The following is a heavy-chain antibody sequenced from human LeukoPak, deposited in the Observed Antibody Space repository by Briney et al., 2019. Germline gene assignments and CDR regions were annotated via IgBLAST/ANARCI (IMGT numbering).Heavy chain of an antibody. CDR3: ASTVEMATITYDY. CDR1: GGSFSGYY. Sequence: KPSETLSLTCAVYGGSFSGYYWSWIRQPPGKGLEWIGEINHSGSTNYNPSLKSRVTISVDTSKNQFSLKLSSVTAADTAVYYCASTVEMATITYDYWGQGTLVTVSS. J-gene: IGHJ4*02. D-gene: IGHD5-24*01. V-gene: IGHV4-34*01. CDR2: INHSGST.